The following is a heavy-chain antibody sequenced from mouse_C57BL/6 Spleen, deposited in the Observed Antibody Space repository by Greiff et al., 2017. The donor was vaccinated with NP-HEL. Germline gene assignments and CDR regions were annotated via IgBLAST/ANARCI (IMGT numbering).Heavy chain of an antibody. J-gene: IGHJ3*01. Sequence: EVQLQQSGPELVKPGASVKISCKASGYTFTDYYMNWVKQSHGKSLEWIGDINPNNGGTSYNQKFKGKATLTVDKSSSTAYMELRSLTSEDSAVYYCADYDYDCFAYWGQGTLVTVSA. CDR3: ADYDYDCFAY. CDR2: INPNNGGT. D-gene: IGHD2-4*01. CDR1: GYTFTDYY. V-gene: IGHV1-26*01.